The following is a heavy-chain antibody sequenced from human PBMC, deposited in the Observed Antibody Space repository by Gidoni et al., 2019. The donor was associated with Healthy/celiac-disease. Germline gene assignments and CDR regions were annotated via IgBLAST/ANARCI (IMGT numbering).Heavy chain of an antibody. Sequence: EVQLVESGGGLVQPGGSLRLSVASSGFTFSSYSMHWVRQAPGKGLEWGSSISSSSSTIYYADSVKGRFTISRENAKNSLYLQMNSLSAEETAVYYCARSVDYWGQGTLVTVSS. CDR2: ISSSSSTI. J-gene: IGHJ4*02. CDR1: GFTFSSYS. V-gene: IGHV3-48*04. D-gene: IGHD3-3*01. CDR3: ARSVDY.